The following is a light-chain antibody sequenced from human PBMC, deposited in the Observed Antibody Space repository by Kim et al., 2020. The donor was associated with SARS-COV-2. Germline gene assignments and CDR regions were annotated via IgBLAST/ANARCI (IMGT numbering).Light chain of an antibody. V-gene: IGKV1-39*01. CDR3: QQSYSAPVT. Sequence: ASVGDRVAITCRASRGISTYLKWYQLKPGKGPKLLIFSASSLQSGVPSRFSGSGSGTDFTLTISSLQPEDFATYYCQQSYSAPVTFGGGTKVEIK. J-gene: IGKJ4*02. CDR2: SAS. CDR1: RGISTY.